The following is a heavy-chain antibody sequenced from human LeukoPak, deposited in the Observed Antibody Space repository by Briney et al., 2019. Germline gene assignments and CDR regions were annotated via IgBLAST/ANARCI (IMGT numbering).Heavy chain of an antibody. J-gene: IGHJ2*01. V-gene: IGHV3-53*01. CDR1: GFTFSAFN. CDR3: ARVYYDGVPYWYFDL. Sequence: GGSLRLSCAASGFTFSAFNMNWVRRTPGKGLEGVSVIYSGGTSYYPESVKGRFTTSRDISKDSLYLQRNSLGAKDTAVYYCARVYYDGVPYWYFDLWGRGTLVTVSS. D-gene: IGHD3-22*01. CDR2: IYSGGTS.